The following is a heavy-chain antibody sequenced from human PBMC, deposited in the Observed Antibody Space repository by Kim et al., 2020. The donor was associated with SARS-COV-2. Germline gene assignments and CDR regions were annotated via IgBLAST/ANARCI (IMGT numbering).Heavy chain of an antibody. D-gene: IGHD1-20*01. J-gene: IGHJ4*02. Sequence: GGSLRLSCAASGFTFSSYEMNWVRQAPGKGLEWVAYISTSGSVIYYADSVKCRVTISRDDAKNSLYLQMNSLRAEDTAVYYCAREGPDNDFDYWGQGTLVTVSS. CDR1: GFTFSSYE. CDR2: ISTSGSVI. CDR3: AREGPDNDFDY. V-gene: IGHV3-48*03.